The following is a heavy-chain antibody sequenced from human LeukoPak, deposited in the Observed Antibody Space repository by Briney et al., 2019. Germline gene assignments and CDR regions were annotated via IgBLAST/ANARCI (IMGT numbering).Heavy chain of an antibody. J-gene: IGHJ1*01. CDR3: ARDNCSGGSCYEYFQH. D-gene: IGHD2-15*01. CDR2: INPSGGST. Sequence: EASVKASCKASGYTFTSYDINWVRQAPGQGLEWMGIINPSGGSTSYAQKFQARVTMTRDTSTSTVYMELSSLRSEDTAVYYCARDNCSGGSCYEYFQHWGQGTLVTVSS. CDR1: GYTFTSYD. V-gene: IGHV1-46*01.